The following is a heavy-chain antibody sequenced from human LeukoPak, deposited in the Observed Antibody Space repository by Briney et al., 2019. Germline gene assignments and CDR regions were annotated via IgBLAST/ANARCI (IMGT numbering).Heavy chain of an antibody. CDR2: IRYDGSNK. CDR1: GFTFSTYG. D-gene: IGHD4-17*01. J-gene: IGHJ1*01. Sequence: GGSLRLSCAASGFTFSTYGMHWVRQAPGKGLEWVAFIRYDGSNKYYADSVKGRFTISRDNSRNALYLQMNSLRVEDTALYYCARGDYGDYVAFQHWGQGTLVTVSS. CDR3: ARGDYGDYVAFQH. V-gene: IGHV3-30*02.